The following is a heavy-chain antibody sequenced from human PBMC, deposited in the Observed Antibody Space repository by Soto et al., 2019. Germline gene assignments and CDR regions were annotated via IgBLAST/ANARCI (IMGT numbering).Heavy chain of an antibody. V-gene: IGHV1-69*08. Sequence: QDQLVQSGPEVKKPGSSVKVSCRASGDTFSSYTISWVRQAPGQGLEWMGRIIPLFGTATYAPGFQGSVKFTADKSTNTAYMELSSLRSNDTAVYYCASRSFWGQGTLVTVSS. CDR3: ASRSF. CDR1: GDTFSSYT. CDR2: IIPLFGTA. J-gene: IGHJ4*02.